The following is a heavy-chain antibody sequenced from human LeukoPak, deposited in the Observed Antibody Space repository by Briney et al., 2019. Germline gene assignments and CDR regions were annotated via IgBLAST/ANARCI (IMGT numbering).Heavy chain of an antibody. V-gene: IGHV3-7*01. Sequence: GGSLRLSCAASGFTFFNYWMSWVRQAPGKGLEWVANINLEGSQKYYVDSLKGRFTISRDNANNLLYLQMNSLRAEDTAVYYCARQGYSSSWPDYWGQGTLVTVSS. J-gene: IGHJ4*02. CDR1: GFTFFNYW. D-gene: IGHD6-13*01. CDR3: ARQGYSSSWPDY. CDR2: INLEGSQK.